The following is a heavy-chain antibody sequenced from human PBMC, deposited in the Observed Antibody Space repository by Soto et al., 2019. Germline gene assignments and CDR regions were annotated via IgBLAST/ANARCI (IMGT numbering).Heavy chain of an antibody. D-gene: IGHD2-8*01. CDR2: IWYDASKQ. CDR1: GFSFSVYG. Sequence: QVQLVESGGGVVQPGRSLRLSCETSGFSFSVYGMHWVRQAPGKGLEWVAVIWYDASKQFYAASVEGRFTISRDNSKAILYLQMNSLRAEDTAVYYCAAWAEGVTEVHWGQGTLVTVSS. CDR3: AAWAEGVTEVH. V-gene: IGHV3-33*01. J-gene: IGHJ4*02.